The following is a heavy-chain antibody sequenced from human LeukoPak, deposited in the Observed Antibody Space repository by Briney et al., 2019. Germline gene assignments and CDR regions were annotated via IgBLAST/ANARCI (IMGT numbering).Heavy chain of an antibody. J-gene: IGHJ4*02. CDR3: ARANYGDYSGDFDY. V-gene: IGHV1-18*01. CDR2: ISAYNGNT. CDR1: GYTFTSYG. Sequence: ASVKVSCKASGYTFTSYGISWVRQAPGQGLEWMGWISAYNGNTNYAQKLQGRVTMTTDTSTSTAYMELSSLRSEDTAVYYCARANYGDYSGDFDYWGQGTLVTVSS. D-gene: IGHD4-17*01.